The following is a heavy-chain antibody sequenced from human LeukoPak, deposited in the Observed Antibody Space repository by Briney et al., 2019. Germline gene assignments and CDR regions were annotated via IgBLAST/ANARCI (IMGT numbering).Heavy chain of an antibody. J-gene: IGHJ4*02. V-gene: IGHV4-61*02. CDR3: ARDHSGLLTIEDFLVGY. CDR1: GGSISSSSYY. D-gene: IGHD3-10*01. Sequence: SETLSLTCTVSGGSISSSSYYWSWIRQPAGKGLEWIGRIYTSGSTNYIPSLKSRVTMSVDTSKNQFSLKLSSVTAADTAVYYCARDHSGLLTIEDFLVGYWGQGTLVTVSS. CDR2: IYTSGST.